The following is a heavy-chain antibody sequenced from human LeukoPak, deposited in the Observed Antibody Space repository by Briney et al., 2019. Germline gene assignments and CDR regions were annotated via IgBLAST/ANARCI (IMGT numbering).Heavy chain of an antibody. CDR1: GYTFTSYG. J-gene: IGHJ4*02. D-gene: IGHD3-22*01. V-gene: IGHV1-18*01. CDR2: ISAYNGNT. CDR3: ARTLQYYYDSSGYDDY. Sequence: ASVKVSCKASGYTFTSYGISWVRQAPGQGLERMGWISAYNGNTNYAQKLQGRVTMTTDTSTSTAYMELRSLRSDDTAVYYCARTLQYYYDSSGYDDYWGQGTLVTVSS.